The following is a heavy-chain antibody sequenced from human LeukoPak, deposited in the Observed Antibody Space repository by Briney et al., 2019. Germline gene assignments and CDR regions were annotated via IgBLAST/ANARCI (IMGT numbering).Heavy chain of an antibody. D-gene: IGHD6-19*01. CDR3: AKTGRPNNSGWYRWFDP. Sequence: SETLSLTCTVPGDSISTYYWGWIRQPPGKGLEWIGCICNSGGTNYNPSLKSRVTISVDTSKNQFSLNLSSVTAADTAVYYCAKTGRPNNSGWYRWFDPWGQGTLVTVSS. CDR1: GDSISTYY. CDR2: ICNSGGT. J-gene: IGHJ5*02. V-gene: IGHV4-4*09.